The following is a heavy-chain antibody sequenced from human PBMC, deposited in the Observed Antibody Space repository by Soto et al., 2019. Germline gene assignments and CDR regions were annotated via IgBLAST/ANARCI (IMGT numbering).Heavy chain of an antibody. CDR3: ARDKRDLRFLEWSYYFDY. D-gene: IGHD3-3*01. CDR1: GFSFSNYA. V-gene: IGHV3-30-3*01. Sequence: GGSLRLSCVASGFSFSNYAMHWVRQPPGKGLEWVALISYDGSNKYYADSVKGRSTISRDNSKNTLYLQMNSLRAEDTAVYYCARDKRDLRFLEWSYYFDYWGQGTLVTVSS. J-gene: IGHJ4*02. CDR2: ISYDGSNK.